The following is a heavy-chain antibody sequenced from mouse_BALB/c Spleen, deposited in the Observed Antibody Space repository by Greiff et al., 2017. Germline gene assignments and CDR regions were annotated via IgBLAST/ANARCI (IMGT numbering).Heavy chain of an antibody. CDR3: ARGLYGSSSWYFDV. D-gene: IGHD1-1*01. V-gene: IGHV5-9-4*01. CDR1: GFTFSSYA. Sequence: EVKVVESGGGLVKPGGSLKLSCAASGFTFSSYAMSWVRQSPEKRLEWVAEISSGGSYTYYPDTVTGRFTISRDNAKNTLYLEMSSLRSEDTAMYYCARGLYGSSSWYFDVWGAGTTVTVSS. J-gene: IGHJ1*01. CDR2: ISSGGSYT.